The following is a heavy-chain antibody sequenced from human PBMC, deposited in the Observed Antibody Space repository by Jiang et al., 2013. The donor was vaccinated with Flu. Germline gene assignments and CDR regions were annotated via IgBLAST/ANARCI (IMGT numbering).Heavy chain of an antibody. CDR2: ISYTGST. J-gene: IGHJ3*02. CDR1: GGSISGYH. Sequence: GLVKPSETLSLTCIVSGGSISGYHWGWIRQPPGKGLEYIGFISYTGSTNYNPSLKSRVTISIDTSKNQFSLKLSSVTAADTAVYYCARSLPEDAFDIWGQGTMVTVSS. V-gene: IGHV4-59*01. CDR3: ARSLPEDAFDI.